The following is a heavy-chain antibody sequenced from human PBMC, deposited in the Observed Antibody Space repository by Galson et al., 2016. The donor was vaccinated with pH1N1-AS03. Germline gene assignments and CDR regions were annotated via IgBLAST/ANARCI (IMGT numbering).Heavy chain of an antibody. D-gene: IGHD2/OR15-2a*01. CDR1: GFTFNRFG. Sequence: SLRLSCAASGFTFNRFGIHWVRQAPGKGLEWVAVIWYDGSNKYYADSVKGRFTISRDNSKNTLYLQMNSLRAEDTAVYYCARGCNSGGCFDYWGQGTLVTVSS. CDR3: ARGCNSGGCFDY. CDR2: IWYDGSNK. J-gene: IGHJ4*02. V-gene: IGHV3-33*01.